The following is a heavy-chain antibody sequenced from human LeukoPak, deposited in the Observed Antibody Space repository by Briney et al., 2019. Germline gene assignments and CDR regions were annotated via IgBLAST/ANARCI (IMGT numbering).Heavy chain of an antibody. CDR3: ARGYCSSTSCWRTFDY. D-gene: IGHD2-2*01. Sequence: SETLSLTCAVSGGSISSGGYSWSWIRQPPGKGLEWIGYIYHSGSTYYNPSLKSRVTISIDTSRNQFSLKLTSVTAADTAVYYCARGYCSSTSCWRTFDYWGQGTLLTVSS. J-gene: IGHJ4*02. CDR2: IYHSGST. CDR1: GGSISSGGYS. V-gene: IGHV4-30-2*01.